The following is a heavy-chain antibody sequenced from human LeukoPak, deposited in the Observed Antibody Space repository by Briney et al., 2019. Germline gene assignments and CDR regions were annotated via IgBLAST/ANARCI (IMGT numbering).Heavy chain of an antibody. CDR3: AREIAARRVNWFDP. Sequence: PGGSLRLSCAVSGFSFSNYAMSWVRQFPGKGLEWVSGISGTGGNTYYADSVKGRFTISRDNSKNTLYLQMNSLRAEDTAVYYCAREIAARRVNWFDPWGQGTLVTVSP. V-gene: IGHV3-23*01. CDR1: GFSFSNYA. CDR2: ISGTGGNT. J-gene: IGHJ5*02. D-gene: IGHD6-6*01.